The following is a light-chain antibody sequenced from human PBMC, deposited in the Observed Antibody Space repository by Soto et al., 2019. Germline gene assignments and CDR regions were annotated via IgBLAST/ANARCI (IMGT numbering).Light chain of an antibody. CDR3: QQRSQWPWT. J-gene: IGKJ1*01. CDR2: DAS. V-gene: IGKV3-11*01. Sequence: EIVLTQSPATLSLSPGERATLSCRASQSVSIDLAWYQQKPGQAPRLLIYDASNRATGIAARFSGGGSGTDFTLIISSPEPEDFAVYYCQQRSQWPWTFGQGTKVDIK. CDR1: QSVSID.